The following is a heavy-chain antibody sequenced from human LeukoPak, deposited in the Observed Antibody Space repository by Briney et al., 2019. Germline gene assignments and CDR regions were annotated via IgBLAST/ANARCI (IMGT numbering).Heavy chain of an antibody. Sequence: SETLSLTCTVSGGSIGSGSYYWSWIRQPAGKGLEWIGRIYTSGSTNYNPSLKSRVTISVDTSKNQFSLKLSSVTAADTAVYYCARGRVGAFDYWGQGTLVTVSS. V-gene: IGHV4-61*02. CDR2: IYTSGST. CDR3: ARGRVGAFDY. D-gene: IGHD1-26*01. CDR1: GGSIGSGSYY. J-gene: IGHJ4*02.